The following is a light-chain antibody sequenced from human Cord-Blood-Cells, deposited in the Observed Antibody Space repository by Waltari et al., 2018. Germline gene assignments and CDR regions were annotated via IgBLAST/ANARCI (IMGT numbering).Light chain of an antibody. V-gene: IGLV2-14*01. CDR3: SSYTSSSTLV. CDR2: EVS. CDR1: SSDVGGYNY. Sequence: QSALTQSASVSGSPGQSITISCTGTSSDVGGYNYVSWYQKHPGKAPKLMIYEVSNRPSGVSNRFSGSKAGNTASLTISGLQAEDEADYYCSSYTSSSTLVFGGGTKLTVL. J-gene: IGLJ2*01.